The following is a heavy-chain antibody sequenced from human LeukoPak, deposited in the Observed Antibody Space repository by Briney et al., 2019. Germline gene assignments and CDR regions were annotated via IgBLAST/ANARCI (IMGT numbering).Heavy chain of an antibody. V-gene: IGHV1-2*02. CDR1: GYTFTASY. Sequence: ASVKVSCTASGYTFTASYIHWVRQAPGQGLEWMGWINANNGGTTYAQRLQGRVTMTRETSISTAYMDLSRLTSDDTAVYYCARLGQVILPNDAFDIWGQGTMVTVSS. CDR3: ARLGQVILPNDAFDI. D-gene: IGHD1-26*01. J-gene: IGHJ3*02. CDR2: INANNGGT.